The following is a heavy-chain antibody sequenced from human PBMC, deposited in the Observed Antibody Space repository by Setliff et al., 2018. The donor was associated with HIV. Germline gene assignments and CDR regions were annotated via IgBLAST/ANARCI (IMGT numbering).Heavy chain of an antibody. V-gene: IGHV4-34*01. CDR1: GGSFSGYY. CDR3: ARFPHEREPKT. CDR2: FYTTGN. Sequence: SETLSLTCAVYGGSFSGYYWAWIRQPPGKGLEWIGSFYTTGNVYSPSFKSRVSISIDTAKTQLSLRLTSLSAADTAVYYCARFPHEREPKTWGQGTLVTVSS. D-gene: IGHD1-1*01. J-gene: IGHJ1*01.